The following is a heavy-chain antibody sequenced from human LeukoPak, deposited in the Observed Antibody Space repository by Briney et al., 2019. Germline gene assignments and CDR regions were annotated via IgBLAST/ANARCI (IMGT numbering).Heavy chain of an antibody. D-gene: IGHD3-22*01. Sequence: AASVKVSCKASGYTFTSYGISWVRQAPGQGLEWMGWISAYNGNTNYAQRLQGRVTMTTDTSTSTAYMELRSLRSDDAAVYYCARDDYCDSSGYYDYWGQGTLVTVSS. V-gene: IGHV1-18*01. CDR3: ARDDYCDSSGYYDY. CDR1: GYTFTSYG. J-gene: IGHJ4*02. CDR2: ISAYNGNT.